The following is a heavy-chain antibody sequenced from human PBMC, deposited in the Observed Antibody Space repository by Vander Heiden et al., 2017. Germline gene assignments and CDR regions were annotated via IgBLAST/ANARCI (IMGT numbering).Heavy chain of an antibody. J-gene: IGHJ5*02. Sequence: QVQLQESGPGLVKPSYTLSLTCAVSGYSISSNYWWGWIRQPPGKGLEWIGYIYHSGSTDYNPSLKSRVTMSVDTSKNQFSLKLSSVTAVDTAVYYCARYDGSTTGGWLDPWGQGTLVTVSS. V-gene: IGHV4-28*01. CDR2: IYHSGST. D-gene: IGHD3-22*01. CDR3: ARYDGSTTGGWLDP. CDR1: GYSISSNYW.